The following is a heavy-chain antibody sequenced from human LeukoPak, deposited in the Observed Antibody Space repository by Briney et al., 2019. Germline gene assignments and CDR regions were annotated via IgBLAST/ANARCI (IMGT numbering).Heavy chain of an antibody. D-gene: IGHD3-22*01. CDR1: GLTFSDSY. CDR2: ISKSGSNI. CDR3: ATSYDSSGYYPSPFDY. Sequence: GGSLRLSCAASGLTFSDSYMSWVRQAPGKGLEWISYISKSGSNIYYIDSVKGRFTISRDNAKNSLYLQMNSLRAEDTAVYYCATSYDSSGYYPSPFDYWGQGTLVTVSS. J-gene: IGHJ4*02. V-gene: IGHV3-11*04.